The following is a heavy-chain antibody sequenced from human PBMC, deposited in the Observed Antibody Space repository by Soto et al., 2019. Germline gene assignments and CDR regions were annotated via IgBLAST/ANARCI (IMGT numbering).Heavy chain of an antibody. V-gene: IGHV3-21*01. CDR1: GFTFSTYT. Sequence: EVQLVESGGGLVKPGGSLRLSCAASGFTFSTYTMNWVRQAPGKGLEWVSSMSISGNYIYYANSVQGRFTISRDNAKNSLYLQMNSLRAEDTAVSYCARNSYYGTYAFDIWGQGTMVTVSS. CDR2: MSISGNYI. J-gene: IGHJ3*02. D-gene: IGHD3-10*01. CDR3: ARNSYYGTYAFDI.